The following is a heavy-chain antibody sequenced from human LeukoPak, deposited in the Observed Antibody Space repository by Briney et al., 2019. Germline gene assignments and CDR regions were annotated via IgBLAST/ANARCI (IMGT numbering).Heavy chain of an antibody. CDR2: LSGSGCSI. J-gene: IGHJ5*02. Sequence: AGTLRLSCAASGFTFSSYAMSWVRQAPGKGLVGISALSGSGCSIYFVESVTGRCTSAGDNSKNTLYLQMNSLRAEDTAVYYWAKDAKQQLVLHAPPVNWFDPWGQGTLVTASS. CDR3: AKDAKQQLVLHAPPVNWFDP. CDR1: GFTFSSYA. V-gene: IGHV3-23*02. D-gene: IGHD6-13*01.